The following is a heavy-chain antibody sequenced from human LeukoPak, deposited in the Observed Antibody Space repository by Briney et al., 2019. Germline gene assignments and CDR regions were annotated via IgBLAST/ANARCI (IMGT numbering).Heavy chain of an antibody. CDR1: GFTFSIYG. V-gene: IGHV3-23*01. Sequence: GGSLRLSCAASGFTFSIYGMSWVRQAPGKGPEWVSAISNSGAMTYYADSVKGRFTIPRDNSKNTLYMEMNSLRVEDTAVYFCARHGRQQWLGYFQHGGQGSVVTVSS. CDR3: ARHGRQQWLGYFQH. D-gene: IGHD6-19*01. CDR2: ISNSGAMT. J-gene: IGHJ1*01.